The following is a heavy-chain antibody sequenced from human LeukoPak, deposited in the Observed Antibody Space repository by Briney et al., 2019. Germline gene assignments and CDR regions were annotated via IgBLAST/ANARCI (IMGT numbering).Heavy chain of an antibody. D-gene: IGHD3-3*01. CDR2: IIPILGIA. CDR3: ARAEVTIFGVVPYGMDV. CDR1: GGTFSSYA. Sequence: SVKVSCKASGGTFSSYAISWVRQAPGQGLEWMGRIIPILGIANYAQKFQGRVTITADKSTSTAYMELSSLRSEDTAVYYCARAEVTIFGVVPYGMDVWGQGTTVTVSS. V-gene: IGHV1-69*04. J-gene: IGHJ6*02.